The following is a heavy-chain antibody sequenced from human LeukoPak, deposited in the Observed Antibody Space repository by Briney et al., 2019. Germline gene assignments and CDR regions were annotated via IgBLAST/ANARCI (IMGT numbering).Heavy chain of an antibody. CDR2: IIPILGIA. CDR1: GGTFSTYP. J-gene: IGHJ4*02. D-gene: IGHD4-17*01. CDR3: ARQAHGFYGDYADLDY. V-gene: IGHV1-69*02. Sequence: GASVKVSCKASGGTFSTYPINWVRQAPGQGLEWMGRIIPILGIANYAQKFQGRVTITADKSTSTAYMELSSLRSEDAAVYYCARQAHGFYGDYADLDYWGQGTLVTVSS.